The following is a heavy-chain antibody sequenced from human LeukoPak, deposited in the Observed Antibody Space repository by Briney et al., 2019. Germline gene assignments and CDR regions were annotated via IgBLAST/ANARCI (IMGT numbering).Heavy chain of an antibody. J-gene: IGHJ3*02. CDR1: GGTFSSYA. V-gene: IGHV1-69*13. D-gene: IGHD2-21*02. CDR2: IIPIFGTA. CDR3: AREEREYCGGDCNDAFDI. Sequence: SVKVSCKASGGTFSSYAISWVRQAPGQGLEWMGGIIPIFGTANYAQKFQGRVTITADESTSTAYMELSSLRSEDTAVYYCAREEREYCGGDCNDAFDIWGQGTMVSVSS.